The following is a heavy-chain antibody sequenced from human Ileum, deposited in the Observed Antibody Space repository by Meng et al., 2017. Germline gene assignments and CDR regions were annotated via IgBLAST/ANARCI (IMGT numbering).Heavy chain of an antibody. CDR2: ISGNGDYT. J-gene: IGHJ4*02. V-gene: IGHV3-23*01. CDR1: GFTFSSLA. D-gene: IGHD2-2*01. Sequence: GESLKISCAASGFTFSSLAMSWVRQAPGKGLDWVSTISGNGDYTYYADSVKGRFTISRDNSKNTLYLQMNSLRAEDTALYYCAKKTGYCSSTACFDYWGQGTLVTVSS. CDR3: AKKTGYCSSTACFDY.